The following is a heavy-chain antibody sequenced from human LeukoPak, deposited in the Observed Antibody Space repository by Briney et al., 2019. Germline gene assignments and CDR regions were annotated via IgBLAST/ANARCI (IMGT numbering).Heavy chain of an antibody. J-gene: IGHJ4*02. CDR3: ARGPYYYGSGSYDY. D-gene: IGHD3-10*01. V-gene: IGHV4-34*01. CDR2: INHSGST. Sequence: PSETLSLTCAVYGGSFSGYYWSWIRQPPGPGLEWMGEINHSGSTNYNPSLKSRVTISVDTSKNQFSLKLSSVTAADTAVYYCARGPYYYGSGSYDYWGQGTLVTVSS. CDR1: GGSFSGYY.